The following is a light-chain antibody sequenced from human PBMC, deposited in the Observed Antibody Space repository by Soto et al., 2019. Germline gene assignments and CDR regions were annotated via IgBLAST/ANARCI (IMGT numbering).Light chain of an antibody. CDR1: QTIRTS. J-gene: IGKJ5*01. CDR3: QQYGSSIT. V-gene: IGKV3-20*01. CDR2: DAS. Sequence: IVMTQSPDTLSLSPGERATLSCRASQTIRTSLAWYQQRPGQAPRLLIFDASRKTFGVPDRFTSSGSGTDFTLTISRLEPEDFAVYYCQQYGSSITFGQGTRLEI.